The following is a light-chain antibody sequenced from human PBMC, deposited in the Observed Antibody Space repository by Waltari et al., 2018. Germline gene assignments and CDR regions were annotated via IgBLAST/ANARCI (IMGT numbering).Light chain of an antibody. V-gene: IGKV3-20*01. Sequence: EIVLTQSPGTLSLSPGERVTLSCRASQSLSSDYLAWYQQKPGQAPRLLIYGASTRDTGIPDRFSGSGSVTDFTLTISRLEPEDFAVYCCQQYGTSPPTFGQGTKLEIK. CDR3: QQYGTSPPT. CDR2: GAS. J-gene: IGKJ2*01. CDR1: QSLSSDY.